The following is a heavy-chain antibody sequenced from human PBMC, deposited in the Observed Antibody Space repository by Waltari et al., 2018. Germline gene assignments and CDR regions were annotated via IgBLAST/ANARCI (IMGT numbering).Heavy chain of an antibody. CDR1: GYTLTELS. V-gene: IGHV1-8*01. Sequence: QVQLVQSGAEVKKPGASVKVSCKVSGYTLTELSMHWVRQATGQGLEWMGWMNPNSGNTGYAQKFQGRVTMTRNTSISTAYMELSSLRSEDTAVYYCARGRLLWFGEQGFDIWGQGTMVTVSS. CDR2: MNPNSGNT. CDR3: ARGRLLWFGEQGFDI. J-gene: IGHJ3*02. D-gene: IGHD3-10*01.